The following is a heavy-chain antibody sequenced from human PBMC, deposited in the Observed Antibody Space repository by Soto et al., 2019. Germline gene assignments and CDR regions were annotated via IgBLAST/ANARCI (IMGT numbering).Heavy chain of an antibody. J-gene: IGHJ6*02. CDR1: GYTFTSYY. CDR2: INPSGGST. V-gene: IGHV1-46*01. D-gene: IGHD4-17*01. CDR3: AGEGGPGDYVYYYGMDV. Sequence: ASVKVSCKASGYTFTSYYMHWVRQAPGQGLEWMGIINPSGGSTSYAQKFQGRVTMTRDTSTSTVYMELSSLRSEDTAVYYCAGEGGPGDYVYYYGMDVWGQGTTVTVSS.